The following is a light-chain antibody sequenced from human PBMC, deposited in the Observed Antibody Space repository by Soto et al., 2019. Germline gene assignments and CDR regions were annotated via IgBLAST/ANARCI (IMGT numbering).Light chain of an antibody. Sequence: ETVVTQFPATLSVSPGQGVVLSCRASQNVRSYLAWYQQRPGQAPRLLIYGASTRATGIPTRFSGSGSGTEFTLTIDSLQSEDSAVYYCKQYKDWPKTFGQGTKVEI. CDR1: QNVRSY. CDR2: GAS. CDR3: KQYKDWPKT. J-gene: IGKJ1*01. V-gene: IGKV3-15*01.